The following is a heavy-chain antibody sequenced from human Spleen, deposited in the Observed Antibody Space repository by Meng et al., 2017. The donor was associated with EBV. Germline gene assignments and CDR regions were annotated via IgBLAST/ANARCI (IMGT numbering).Heavy chain of an antibody. J-gene: IGHJ4*02. CDR3: ASESGRGYTPDY. V-gene: IGHV1-8*01. Sequence: QVQLAQSGAEVKKPGASVKVSCKASGYTFSNNNIHWVRQATGQGLEWMGWMNPNSGNTGSAQKFQGRLSMTRDVSISTAYMDLSSLRSEDTAVYYCASESGRGYTPDYWGQGTLFTVSS. D-gene: IGHD3-10*01. CDR2: MNPNSGNT. CDR1: GYTFSNNN.